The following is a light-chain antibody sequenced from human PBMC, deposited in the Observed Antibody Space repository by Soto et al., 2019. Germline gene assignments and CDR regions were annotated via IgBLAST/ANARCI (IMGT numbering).Light chain of an antibody. CDR3: QQYGSSGT. V-gene: IGKV3-20*01. Sequence: IAFTESPSTLTLSPGEKATLSCRASQSVASNYLAWHQQKPGQAPRLLIYGASSRATGVPDRFSGSGSGTDFTLTISRLEPEDFAVYYCQQYGSSGTFGQGTKVDI. J-gene: IGKJ1*01. CDR2: GAS. CDR1: QSVASNY.